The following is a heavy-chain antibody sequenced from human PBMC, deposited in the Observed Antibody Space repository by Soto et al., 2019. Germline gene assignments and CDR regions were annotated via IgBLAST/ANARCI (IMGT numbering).Heavy chain of an antibody. J-gene: IGHJ6*02. CDR2: IYHSGST. Sequence: KPSETLSLTCAVSGGSISSSNWWSWVRQPPGKGLEWIGEIYHSGSTNYNPSLKSRVTISVDKSKNQFSLKLSSVTAADTAVYYCASVRGGYYYAMDVWGQGTTVTVSS. D-gene: IGHD3-10*02. V-gene: IGHV4-4*02. CDR3: ASVRGGYYYAMDV. CDR1: GGSISSSNW.